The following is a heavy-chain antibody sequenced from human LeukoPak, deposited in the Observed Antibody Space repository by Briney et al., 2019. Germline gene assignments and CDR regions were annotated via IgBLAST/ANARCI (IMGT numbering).Heavy chain of an antibody. CDR1: GFTFSNYA. Sequence: PGGSLRLSCAASGFTFSNYAMSWVRQAPGKGLEWVSAISGSASSTYHADSVKGRFTISRDNSKNTLYLQMNSLRADDTAVYYCAKDQRFTAGGQGTLVTVSS. V-gene: IGHV3-23*01. CDR2: ISGSASST. D-gene: IGHD2-21*02. CDR3: AKDQRFTA. J-gene: IGHJ4*02.